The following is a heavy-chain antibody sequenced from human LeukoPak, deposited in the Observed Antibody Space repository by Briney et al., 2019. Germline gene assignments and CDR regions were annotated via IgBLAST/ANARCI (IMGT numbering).Heavy chain of an antibody. Sequence: GGSLRLSCAAPGFTFSSYAMSWVRQAPGKGLEWVSAISGSGGSTYYADSVKGRFTISRDNSKNTLYLQMNSLRAEDTAVYYCAKDTSPFMTTVNFDYWGQGTLVTVSS. CDR1: GFTFSSYA. CDR3: AKDTSPFMTTVNFDY. CDR2: ISGSGGST. J-gene: IGHJ4*02. V-gene: IGHV3-23*01. D-gene: IGHD4-17*01.